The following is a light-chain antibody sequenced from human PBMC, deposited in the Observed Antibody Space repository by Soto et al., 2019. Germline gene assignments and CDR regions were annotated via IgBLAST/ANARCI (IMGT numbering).Light chain of an antibody. CDR3: ETSDSDTRV. CDR1: SGHSSYI. V-gene: IGLV4-60*03. J-gene: IGLJ3*02. Sequence: QLVLTQSSSASASLGSSVKLTCTLSSGHSSYIIAWHHQQPGKAPRFLMKVEETGSYTRGRGVPDRFSGSSSGADRYLSISSLQSEDEADYYCETSDSDTRVFGGGTKLTV. CDR2: VEETGSY.